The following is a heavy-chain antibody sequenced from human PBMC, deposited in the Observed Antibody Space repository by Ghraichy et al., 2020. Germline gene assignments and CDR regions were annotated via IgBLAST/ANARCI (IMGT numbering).Heavy chain of an antibody. CDR1: GFTFSSYS. CDR3: ARDQAEDY. Sequence: GESLNISCAASGFTFSSYSMNWVRQAPGKGLEWVSSISSSSSYIYYADSVKGRFTISRDNAKNSLYLQMNSLRAEDTAVYYCARDQAEDYWGQGTLVTVSS. CDR2: ISSSSSYI. J-gene: IGHJ4*02. V-gene: IGHV3-21*01.